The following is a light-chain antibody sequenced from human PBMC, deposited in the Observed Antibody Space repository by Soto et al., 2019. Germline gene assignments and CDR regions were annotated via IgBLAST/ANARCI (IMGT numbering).Light chain of an antibody. J-gene: IGLJ2*01. Sequence: QSVLTQPPSASGSPGQSVTISCTGTSGDVGGYNYVSWYQQHPGKAPKLMIYEVSKRPSGVPDRFSGSKSGNTASLTVSGLQAEDEADYYCSSYAGSNNLVVFAGGTQLTVL. V-gene: IGLV2-8*01. CDR3: SSYAGSNNLVV. CDR1: SGDVGGYNY. CDR2: EVS.